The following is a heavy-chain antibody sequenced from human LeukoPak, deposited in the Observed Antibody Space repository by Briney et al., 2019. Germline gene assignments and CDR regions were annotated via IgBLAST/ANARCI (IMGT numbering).Heavy chain of an antibody. Sequence: GGSLRLSCTASGFPFSGYWISWGRQAPGKGLEWVANIKEDGSVQDYVDSVKGRFTISRDNAKNSVYLQMSSLRVDDTAVYYCVGQLLRVVWGKGTTVTVSS. CDR1: GFPFSGYW. V-gene: IGHV3-7*01. J-gene: IGHJ6*04. CDR2: IKEDGSVQ. D-gene: IGHD2-2*01. CDR3: VGQLLRVV.